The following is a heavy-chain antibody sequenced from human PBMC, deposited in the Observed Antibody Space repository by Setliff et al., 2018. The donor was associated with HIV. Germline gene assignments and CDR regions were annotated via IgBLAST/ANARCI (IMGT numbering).Heavy chain of an antibody. J-gene: IGHJ5*02. CDR3: ARGGGPTIFCLDP. Sequence: PSETLSLTCTVSGGSINSYYWSWIRQPPGKGLEWIGYIYYSGTTNYNPSLKSRVTISVDTSNNQFSLKLSSLTAADTAVYYCARGGGPTIFCLDPWGQGTLVTVSS. CDR2: IYYSGTT. CDR1: GGSINSYY. V-gene: IGHV4-59*01. D-gene: IGHD3-3*01.